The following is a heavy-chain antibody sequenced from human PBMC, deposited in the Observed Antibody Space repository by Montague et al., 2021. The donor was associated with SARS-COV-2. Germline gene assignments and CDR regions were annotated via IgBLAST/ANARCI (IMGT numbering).Heavy chain of an antibody. V-gene: IGHV4-39*01. CDR1: GDSIRSSGYY. D-gene: IGHD3-16*02. J-gene: IGHJ5*02. Sequence: SETLSLTCSVSGDSIRSSGYYWGWLRQPPGKGLEWIGTVYCSGSTNYNPSLKSRVTMPVDTSKNQFSLELRSVTAADTAVYYCARLGFVELWLNLGWFDPWGQGTLVTVSS. CDR3: ARLGFVELWLNLGWFDP. CDR2: VYCSGST.